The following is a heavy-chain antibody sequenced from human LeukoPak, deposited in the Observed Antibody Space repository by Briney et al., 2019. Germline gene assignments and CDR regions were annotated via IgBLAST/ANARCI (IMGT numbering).Heavy chain of an antibody. CDR3: ARELTRQGYCGGDCYFDY. V-gene: IGHV4-59*12. CDR2: IYYSGST. D-gene: IGHD2-21*02. J-gene: IGHJ4*02. Sequence: NPSETLSLTCTVSGGSISSYYWSWIRQPPGKGLEWIGYIYYSGSTNYNPPLKSRVTISVDTSKNQFSLKLSSVTAADTAVYYCARELTRQGYCGGDCYFDYWGQGTLVTVSS. CDR1: GGSISSYY.